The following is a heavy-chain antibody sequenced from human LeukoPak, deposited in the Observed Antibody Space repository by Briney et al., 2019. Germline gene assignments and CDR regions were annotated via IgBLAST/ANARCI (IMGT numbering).Heavy chain of an antibody. CDR2: INPNSGGT. Sequence: GASVKVSCKASGYTFTSYYMHWVRQAPGQGLEWMGWINPNSGGTNYAQKFQGRVTMTRDTSISTAYMELSRLRSDDTAVYYCARDIVVVPAADYFDYWGQGTLVTVSS. D-gene: IGHD2-2*01. CDR3: ARDIVVVPAADYFDY. V-gene: IGHV1-2*02. CDR1: GYTFTSYY. J-gene: IGHJ4*02.